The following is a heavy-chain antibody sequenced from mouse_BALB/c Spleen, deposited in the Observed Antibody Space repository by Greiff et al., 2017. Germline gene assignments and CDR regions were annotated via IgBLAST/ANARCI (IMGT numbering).Heavy chain of an antibody. D-gene: IGHD1-2*01. J-gene: IGHJ3*01. Sequence: ESGPGLVKPSQSLSLTCTVTGYSITSDYAWNWIRQFPGNKLEWMGYISYSGSTSYNPSLKSRISITRDTSKNQFFLQLNSVTTEDTATYDCARGGGTAGFAYWGQGTLVTVSA. V-gene: IGHV3-2*02. CDR2: ISYSGST. CDR1: GYSITSDYA. CDR3: ARGGGTAGFAY.